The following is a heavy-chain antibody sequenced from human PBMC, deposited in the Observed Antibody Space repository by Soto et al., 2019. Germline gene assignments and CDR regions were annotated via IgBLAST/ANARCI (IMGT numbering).Heavy chain of an antibody. CDR3: ARHECHSDFWSGYSHFVP. CDR1: GGSISGSSYY. J-gene: IGHJ2*01. Sequence: QLQLQESGPGLVRPSETLSLTCTVSGGSISGSSYYWGWIRQPPGKGLEWIGSFYNSDRTYYNPSLESRVTIFADTSKIQFSLKMTFVTVADTAVYYCARHECHSDFWSGYSHFVPWGRGTLVTVSS. D-gene: IGHD3-3*01. V-gene: IGHV4-39*01. CDR2: FYNSDRT.